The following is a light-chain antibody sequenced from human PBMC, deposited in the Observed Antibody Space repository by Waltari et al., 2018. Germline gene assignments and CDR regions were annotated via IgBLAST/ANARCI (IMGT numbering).Light chain of an antibody. Sequence: LVVTQSPAALALAPGERATISCRAIQTISTYLAWYQQKPGQAPRLLIYDASKRAPAIPVRFSGSGYGTDFTLTINSLEPEDFAVYYCQQRFTWPPFTFGGGTKIEIK. CDR1: QTISTY. CDR2: DAS. V-gene: IGKV3-11*01. J-gene: IGKJ4*01. CDR3: QQRFTWPPFT.